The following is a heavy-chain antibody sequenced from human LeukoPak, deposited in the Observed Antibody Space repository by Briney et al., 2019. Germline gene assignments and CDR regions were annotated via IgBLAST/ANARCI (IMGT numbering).Heavy chain of an antibody. CDR2: INPSGGTT. D-gene: IGHD2-8*01. CDR1: GYTFAKFY. V-gene: IGHV1-46*01. CDR3: ARDNRGERTPGWGYGVFDM. J-gene: IGHJ3*02. Sequence: ASVTVSFTASGYTFAKFYIHWVRQPPGQGLEWMGIINPSGGTTSYAQKFQGRVSMTRDTSMSTVYMELSSLRSEDTAVYYCARDNRGERTPGWGYGVFDMWGQGTMVSVSS.